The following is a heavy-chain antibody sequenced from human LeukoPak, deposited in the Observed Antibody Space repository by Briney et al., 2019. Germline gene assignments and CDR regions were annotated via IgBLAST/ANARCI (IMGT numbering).Heavy chain of an antibody. D-gene: IGHD1-26*01. V-gene: IGHV1-18*01. CDR1: GYTFTSYG. CDR2: ISTYNGHT. CDR3: ARGGRWELPRPYAFDI. J-gene: IGHJ3*02. Sequence: ASAKVSCKASGYTFTSYGISWLRQAPGQGLEWMGWISTYNGHTNYAQKLQGRVTMTTDTSTSTAYMELRNLRSDDTAVYYCARGGRWELPRPYAFDIWGQGTMVTVSS.